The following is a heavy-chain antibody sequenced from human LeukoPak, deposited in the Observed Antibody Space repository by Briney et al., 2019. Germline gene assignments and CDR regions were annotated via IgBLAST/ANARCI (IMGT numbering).Heavy chain of an antibody. CDR1: GFTFSSYA. J-gene: IGHJ4*02. CDR3: AKVLVAESTYYYDSSGYYGDY. CDR2: ISYDGSNK. D-gene: IGHD3-22*01. Sequence: GGSLRLSCAASGFTFSSYAMHWVRQAPGKGLEWVAVISYDGSNKYYADSVKGRFTISRDNSKNTLYLQMNSLRAEDTAVYYCAKVLVAESTYYYDSSGYYGDYWGQGTLVTVSS. V-gene: IGHV3-30*04.